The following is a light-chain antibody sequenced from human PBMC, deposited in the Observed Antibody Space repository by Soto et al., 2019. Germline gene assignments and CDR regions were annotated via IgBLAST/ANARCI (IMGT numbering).Light chain of an antibody. Sequence: EIVMTQSPATVSVSPGERATLSCRASQSVSSKLAWYQQKPGQPPRLLIFDASARATGVPDRFSGRGSGTEFILTISRLQSEDFAVYYCQKYNDWPPYTFGQGTKVDI. J-gene: IGKJ2*01. CDR3: QKYNDWPPYT. CDR2: DAS. V-gene: IGKV3-15*01. CDR1: QSVSSK.